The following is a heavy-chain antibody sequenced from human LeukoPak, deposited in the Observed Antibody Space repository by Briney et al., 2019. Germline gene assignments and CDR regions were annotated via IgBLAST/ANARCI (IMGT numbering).Heavy chain of an antibody. CDR2: IYYSGST. Sequence: SGTLSLTCTVSGGSISSYYWSWIRQPPGKGLEWIGYIYYSGSTNYNPSLKSRVTISVDTSKNQFSLKLSSVTAADTAVYYCARHRRRSSSWFADAFDIWGQGTMVTVSS. V-gene: IGHV4-59*08. CDR3: ARHRRRSSSWFADAFDI. D-gene: IGHD6-13*01. CDR1: GGSISSYY. J-gene: IGHJ3*02.